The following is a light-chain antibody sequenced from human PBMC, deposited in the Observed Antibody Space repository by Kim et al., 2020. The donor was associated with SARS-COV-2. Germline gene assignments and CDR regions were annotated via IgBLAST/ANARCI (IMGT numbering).Light chain of an antibody. Sequence: PGTLSLSPGDRATLSCRASQGVSNYLAWYQQKPCQAPRLLIYEASKRAAGIPARFSGSGSGTDFTLTISRLEPGDSAVYFCQQRGSFGQGTRLEIK. V-gene: IGKV3-11*01. CDR1: QGVSNY. CDR3: QQRGS. J-gene: IGKJ5*01. CDR2: EAS.